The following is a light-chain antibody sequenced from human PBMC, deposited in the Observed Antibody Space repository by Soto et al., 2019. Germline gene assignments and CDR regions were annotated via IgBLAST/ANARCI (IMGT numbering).Light chain of an antibody. CDR3: QQTSNTPWT. CDR1: QGISGY. V-gene: IGKV1-39*01. J-gene: IGKJ1*01. Sequence: DIQMTQSPSSLSASVGDRVTITCRASQGISGYLNWYQVKPGKPPQLLIYIASNLHSGVPSRFTGGGSGAEFTLAITSLQPEDSATYYCQQTSNTPWTFGQGTKVEIK. CDR2: IAS.